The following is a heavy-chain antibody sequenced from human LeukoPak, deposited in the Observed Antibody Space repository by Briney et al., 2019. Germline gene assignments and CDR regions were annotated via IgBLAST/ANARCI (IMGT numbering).Heavy chain of an antibody. Sequence: SETLSLTCVVSGGSISSGNWWSWIRQPPGKGLEWLGEIFHNGTTKYNPSLKSRVTISVDKSNNQFSLKLSSVTAADTAVYSCAREGSRRLYMDVWGKGTTVTVSS. J-gene: IGHJ6*03. D-gene: IGHD1-26*01. CDR2: IFHNGTT. CDR3: AREGSRRLYMDV. CDR1: GGSISSGNW. V-gene: IGHV4-4*02.